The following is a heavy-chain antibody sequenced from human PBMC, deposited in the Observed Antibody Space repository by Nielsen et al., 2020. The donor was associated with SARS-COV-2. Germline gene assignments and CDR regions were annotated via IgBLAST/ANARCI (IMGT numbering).Heavy chain of an antibody. J-gene: IGHJ4*02. Sequence: GESLKISCAASGFTFSSYGMHWVRQAPGKGLEWVAVISYDGSNKYYADSVKGRFTISRDNSKNTLYLQMNSLRAEDTAVYYCAKAAHSGLAYWGQGTLVTVSS. CDR1: GFTFSSYG. V-gene: IGHV3-30*18. CDR3: AKAAHSGLAY. D-gene: IGHD1-26*01. CDR2: ISYDGSNK.